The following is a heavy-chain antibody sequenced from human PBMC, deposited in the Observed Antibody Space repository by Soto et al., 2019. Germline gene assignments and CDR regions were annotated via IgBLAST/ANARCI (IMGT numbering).Heavy chain of an antibody. J-gene: IGHJ5*02. CDR3: ARLWFGELDNWFDP. V-gene: IGHV4-61*01. CDR1: GGSISSGSYY. Sequence: PSETLSLTCTVSGGSISSGSYYWGWIRQPPGKGLEWIGYIYYSGSTNYNPSLKSRVTISVDTSKNQFSLKLSSVTAADTAVYYCARLWFGELDNWFDPWGQGTLVTVSS. D-gene: IGHD3-10*01. CDR2: IYYSGST.